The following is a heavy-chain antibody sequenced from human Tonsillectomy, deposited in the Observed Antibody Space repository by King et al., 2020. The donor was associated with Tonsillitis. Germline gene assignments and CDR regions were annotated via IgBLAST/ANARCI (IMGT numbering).Heavy chain of an antibody. CDR1: GFTFSSYG. V-gene: IGHV3-33*08. CDR3: ARDAGNGMDV. CDR2: IWYDGSNK. J-gene: IGHJ6*04. Sequence: VQLVESGGGVVQPGRSLRLSCAASGFTFSSYGIHWVRQAPGKGLEWAAVIWYDGSNKYYGDSVKGRFSISRDNIKNTVFLQMNSLRAEDTAVYYCARDAGNGMDVWGKGTTVTVSS. D-gene: IGHD1-26*01.